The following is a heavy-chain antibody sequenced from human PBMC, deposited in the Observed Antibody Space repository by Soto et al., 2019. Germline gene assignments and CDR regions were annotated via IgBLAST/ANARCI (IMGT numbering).Heavy chain of an antibody. CDR2: IVVGSGNT. D-gene: IGHD2-21*01. CDR1: GFAFTSSA. CDR3: AADHLLGQRSAYTCFEP. Sequence: SVKVSCKASGFAFTSSAVQWARQARGQRLEWIGWIVVGSGNTNYAQKFQERVTITRDMSTSTAYMELSSLRSEDTAVYYCAADHLLGQRSAYTCFEPWGQGTLVTVSP. J-gene: IGHJ5*02. V-gene: IGHV1-58*01.